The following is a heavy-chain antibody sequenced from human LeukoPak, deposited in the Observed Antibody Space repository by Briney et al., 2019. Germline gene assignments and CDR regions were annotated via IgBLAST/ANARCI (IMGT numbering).Heavy chain of an antibody. D-gene: IGHD6-13*01. V-gene: IGHV4-61*05. J-gene: IGHJ4*02. CDR2: ISYSGST. CDR3: ARLGPAAGTSFDY. Sequence: SETLSLTCTVSGGSISSSSYYWGWIRQPPGKGLEWIGYISYSGSTNYNPSLKSRVTISVDTSKNQFSLKLSSVTAADTAVYYCARLGPAAGTSFDYWGQGTLVTVSS. CDR1: GGSISSSSYY.